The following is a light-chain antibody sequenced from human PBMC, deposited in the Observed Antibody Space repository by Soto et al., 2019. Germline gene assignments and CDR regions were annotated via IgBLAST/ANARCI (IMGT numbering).Light chain of an antibody. J-gene: IGKJ1*01. Sequence: AIQLTQSPSSLSAAVGDRVTITCRASQGISSALAWYQQKPGKAPKVLIYGASNLQSGVPPRFSGSGSGTDFTLAISSLQPEDSATYYCLQDINYPWTFGQGTKVDIK. CDR2: GAS. CDR3: LQDINYPWT. V-gene: IGKV1-6*01. CDR1: QGISSA.